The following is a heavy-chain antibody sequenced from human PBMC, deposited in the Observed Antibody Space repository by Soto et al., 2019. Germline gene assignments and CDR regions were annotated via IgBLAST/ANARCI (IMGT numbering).Heavy chain of an antibody. Sequence: GGSLRLSCAAPGFTFSSYAMAWVRQAPGKGLEWVSSISGRGDRTYYADSVKGRFTISRDNSKNTLSLQMNRLRAEDTALYYCARGPYSDSSEWFDPWGQGTLVTVSS. J-gene: IGHJ5*02. D-gene: IGHD6-6*01. V-gene: IGHV3-23*01. CDR3: ARGPYSDSSEWFDP. CDR1: GFTFSSYA. CDR2: ISGRGDRT.